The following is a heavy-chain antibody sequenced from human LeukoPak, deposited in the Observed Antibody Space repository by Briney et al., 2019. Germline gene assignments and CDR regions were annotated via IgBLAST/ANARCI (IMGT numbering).Heavy chain of an antibody. D-gene: IGHD4-17*01. Sequence: GGSLRLPCAASGFTFSSYSMNWARQAPGKGLEWVSSISSSSSYIYYADSVKGRFTISRDNAKNSLYLQMNSLRAEDTAVYYCARAWDDYGDYYFDYWGRGTLVTVSS. J-gene: IGHJ4*02. V-gene: IGHV3-21*01. CDR1: GFTFSSYS. CDR3: ARAWDDYGDYYFDY. CDR2: ISSSSSYI.